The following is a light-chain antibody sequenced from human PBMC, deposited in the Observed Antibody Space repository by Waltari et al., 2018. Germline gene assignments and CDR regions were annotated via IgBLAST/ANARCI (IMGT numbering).Light chain of an antibody. CDR1: ESISTW. V-gene: IGKV1-5*03. CDR2: KAS. CDR3: QQYQSYPYT. J-gene: IGKJ2*01. Sequence: DIQMTQSPSTLSASVGDRVTITCRASESISTWLAWYQQKPGKAPKLLIYKASNLERGVPSRFSGSGSGTEFTLTISNLPPDDFATYYCQQYQSYPYTFDQGTKLEIK.